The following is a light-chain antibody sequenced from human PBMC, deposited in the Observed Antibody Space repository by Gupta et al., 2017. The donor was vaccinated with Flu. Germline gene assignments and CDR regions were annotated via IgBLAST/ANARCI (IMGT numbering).Light chain of an antibody. CDR1: SSDVGGYNY. V-gene: IGLV2-14*01. Sequence: QSALTQPASVSGSPGQSITTSCTGTSSDVGGYNYVSWYQQHPGKAPKLMIYEVSNRPSGVSNRFSGSKSGNTASLTISGLQAKDEADYYCSSYTSSSIRVFGGGTKLTVL. CDR2: EVS. J-gene: IGLJ3*02. CDR3: SSYTSSSIRV.